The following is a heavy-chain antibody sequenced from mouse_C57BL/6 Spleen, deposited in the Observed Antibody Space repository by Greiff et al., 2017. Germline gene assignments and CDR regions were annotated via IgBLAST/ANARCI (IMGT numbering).Heavy chain of an antibody. CDR3: TRSGRLAWFAY. Sequence: VKLLESGAELVKPGASVTLSCKASGYAFTDYEMNWVKQTPVHGLEWIGAIYPETGGTAYNQKFKGKAILTADKSSSTAYMELRSLTSEDSAVYDCTRSGRLAWFAYWGQGTLVTVSA. CDR2: IYPETGGT. J-gene: IGHJ3*01. CDR1: GYAFTDYE. V-gene: IGHV1-15*01. D-gene: IGHD3-1*01.